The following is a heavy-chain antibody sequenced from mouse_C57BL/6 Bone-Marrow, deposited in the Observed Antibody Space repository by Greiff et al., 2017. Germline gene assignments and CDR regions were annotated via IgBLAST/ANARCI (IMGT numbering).Heavy chain of an antibody. CDR2: INPSSGYT. CDR3: ARPNYYGSSYWYFDV. V-gene: IGHV1-7*01. D-gene: IGHD1-1*01. Sequence: VKLQQSGAELAKPGASVKLSCKASGYTFTSYWMHWVKQRPGQGLEWIGYINPSSGYTKYNQKFKDKATLTAGKSSSTAYMQLSSLTYEDSAVYYCARPNYYGSSYWYFDVWGTGTTVTVSS. CDR1: GYTFTSYW. J-gene: IGHJ1*03.